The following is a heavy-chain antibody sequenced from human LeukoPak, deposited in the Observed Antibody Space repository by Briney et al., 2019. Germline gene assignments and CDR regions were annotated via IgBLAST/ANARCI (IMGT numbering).Heavy chain of an antibody. Sequence: ASVKVSCKSSGYTFTSYGISWVRQGPGQGLEWMGWISTNSGYTKYAQKFQDRVTMTTDTSTSTSYMELRSLRSDDTAVYYCARDYFHSSGSYYDCFDPWGQGTLVTVSS. D-gene: IGHD3-22*01. J-gene: IGHJ5*02. CDR1: GYTFTSYG. CDR3: ARDYFHSSGSYYDCFDP. CDR2: ISTNSGYT. V-gene: IGHV1-18*01.